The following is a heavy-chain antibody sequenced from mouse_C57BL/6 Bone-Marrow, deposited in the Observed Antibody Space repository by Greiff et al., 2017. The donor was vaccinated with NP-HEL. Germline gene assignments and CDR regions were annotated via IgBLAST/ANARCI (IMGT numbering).Heavy chain of an antibody. CDR3: AKDLGLRRGCAY. D-gene: IGHD2-4*01. J-gene: IGHJ3*01. Sequence: VQLVESGPGLVQPSQRLSITCTVSGFSLTSYGLHWVRQSPGKGLEWLGVIWRGGSTDYNAAFMSRRSITKDNSKSQVFFKMNRLQEDDTAIYYCAKDLGLRRGCAYWGQGTLVTVSA. CDR2: IWRGGST. CDR1: GFSLTSYG. V-gene: IGHV2-5*01.